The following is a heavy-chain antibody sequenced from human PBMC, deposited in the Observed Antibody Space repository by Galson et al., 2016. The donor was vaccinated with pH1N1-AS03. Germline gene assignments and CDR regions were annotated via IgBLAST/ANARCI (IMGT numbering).Heavy chain of an antibody. J-gene: IGHJ6*02. Sequence: SLRLSCAASGFTFSTHTMHWVRQAPGKGLAWVAALSYDGGDKFYADSVKGRVTISRETSKNTLYLTVNSLRAEDTAVYYCAREKINVGADGYGMDVWGQGTTVTVSS. D-gene: IGHD1-26*01. CDR3: AREKINVGADGYGMDV. CDR1: GFTFSTHT. CDR2: LSYDGGDK. V-gene: IGHV3-30-3*01.